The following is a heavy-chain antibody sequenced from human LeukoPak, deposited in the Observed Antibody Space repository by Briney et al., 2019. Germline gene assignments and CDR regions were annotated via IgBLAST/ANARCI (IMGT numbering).Heavy chain of an antibody. CDR1: GGSISTSSYY. V-gene: IGHV4-39*07. CDR2: IFYSGST. J-gene: IGHJ4*02. CDR3: ARGRNGDYGY. Sequence: SETLSLTCTVSGGSISTSSYYWGWVRQPPGKGLEWIGNIFYSGSTYYSPSLKSRVTISLDTSRNQFSLKLNSVTAADTAVYYCARGRNGDYGYWGQGTLVTVSS. D-gene: IGHD4-17*01.